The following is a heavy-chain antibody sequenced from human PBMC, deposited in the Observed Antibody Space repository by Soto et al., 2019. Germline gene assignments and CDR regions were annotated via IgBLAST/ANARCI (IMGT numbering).Heavy chain of an antibody. D-gene: IGHD1-26*01. CDR2: IYYSGST. V-gene: IGHV4-59*08. Sequence: LSLTCTVSGGSISSYYWSWIRQPPGKGLEWIGYIYYSGSTNYNPSLKSRVTISVDTSKNQFSLELSSVTAADTAVYYCARRWELLGGFDYWGQGTLVTVSS. CDR3: ARRWELLGGFDY. CDR1: GGSISSYY. J-gene: IGHJ4*02.